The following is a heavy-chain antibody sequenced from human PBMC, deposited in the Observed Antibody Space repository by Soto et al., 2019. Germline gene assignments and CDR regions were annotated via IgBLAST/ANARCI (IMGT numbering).Heavy chain of an antibody. CDR2: INHGGST. V-gene: IGHV4-34*01. CDR1: GGSFSGYY. J-gene: IGHJ5*02. Sequence: PSETLSLTCAVYGGSFSGYYWSWIRQPPGKGLEWIGEINHGGSTNYNPSLKSRVTISVDTSKNQFSLKLSSVTAADTAVYYCARGYYYDSSGYYFKYNWFDPWGQGTLVTVSS. CDR3: ARGYYYDSSGYYFKYNWFDP. D-gene: IGHD3-22*01.